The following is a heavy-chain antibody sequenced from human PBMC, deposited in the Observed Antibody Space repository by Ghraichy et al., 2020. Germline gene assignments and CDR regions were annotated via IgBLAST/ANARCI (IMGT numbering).Heavy chain of an antibody. CDR3: VRDFAN. Sequence: GGSLRLSCAASGFTFSSNAMSWVRQAPGKGLGWVSVISGDSTNVYYVDSVKGRFTISRDNSRNRLYLQMNSLRAEDTAIYYCVRDFANWGRGALVTVSS. J-gene: IGHJ4*02. CDR1: GFTFSSNA. CDR2: ISGDSTNV. V-gene: IGHV3-23*01.